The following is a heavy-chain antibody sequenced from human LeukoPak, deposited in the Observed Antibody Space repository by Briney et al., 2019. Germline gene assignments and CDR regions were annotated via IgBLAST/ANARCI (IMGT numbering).Heavy chain of an antibody. J-gene: IGHJ4*02. CDR3: ARLRYFDWFIDY. Sequence: SETLSLTCTVSRGSIISSSYYWGWIRQPPGKGLEWIGSIYYSGSTFYNPSLKSRLTISVDTSKNQFSLKLSSVTAADTAVYYCARLRYFDWFIDYWGQGTLVTVSS. D-gene: IGHD3-9*01. CDR1: RGSIISSSYY. CDR2: IYYSGST. V-gene: IGHV4-39*07.